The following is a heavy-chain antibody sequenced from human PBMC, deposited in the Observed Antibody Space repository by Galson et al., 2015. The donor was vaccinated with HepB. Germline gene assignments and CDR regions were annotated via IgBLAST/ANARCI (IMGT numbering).Heavy chain of an antibody. CDR3: ARDPYYESSGY. J-gene: IGHJ4*02. V-gene: IGHV3-53*01. CDR2: IYSDGRT. Sequence: SLRLSCAASGFTVSSHYTSWVRQAPGKGLEWASAIYSDGRTYYADSVKGRFTISRDISKNTVFLQLNGLRAEDTAVYYCARDPYYESSGYWGQGTLVTVSS. CDR1: GFTVSSHY. D-gene: IGHD3-22*01.